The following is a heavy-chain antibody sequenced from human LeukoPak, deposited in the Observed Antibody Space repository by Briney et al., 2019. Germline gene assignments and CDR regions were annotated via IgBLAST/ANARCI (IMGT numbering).Heavy chain of an antibody. D-gene: IGHD6-13*01. CDR3: ARTPLSSWYDPVEYNWFDP. CDR1: GGSISSGGYS. Sequence: SQTLSLTCAASGGSISSGGYSWRWIRQPPGKGLEWIGYIYYSGSTNHNPSLKSRVTISVDTSKNQFSLKLSSVTAADTAVYYCARTPLSSWYDPVEYNWFDPWGQGTLVTVSS. CDR2: IYYSGST. V-gene: IGHV4-30-4*07. J-gene: IGHJ5*02.